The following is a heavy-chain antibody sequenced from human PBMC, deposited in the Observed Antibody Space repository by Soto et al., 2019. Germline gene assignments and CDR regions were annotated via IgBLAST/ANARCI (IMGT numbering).Heavy chain of an antibody. CDR1: GYTFTNYG. J-gene: IGHJ6*02. Sequence: QIQLVQSGAEVKKAGASVKVSCKASGYTFTNYGISWVRQALGQGLEWMGWISAYNDNTNYAQKFQGRVTLTTDTSTRTAYMELRILTADGTAVYYCAREGYYYGSGSYSTPRYYSMDVWGQGTTVTVFS. D-gene: IGHD3-10*01. V-gene: IGHV1-18*01. CDR3: AREGYYYGSGSYSTPRYYSMDV. CDR2: ISAYNDNT.